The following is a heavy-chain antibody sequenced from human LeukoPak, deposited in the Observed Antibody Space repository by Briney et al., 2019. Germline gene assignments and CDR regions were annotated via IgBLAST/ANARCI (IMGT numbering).Heavy chain of an antibody. D-gene: IGHD3-3*01. CDR2: IYYSGST. Sequence: WVRQAPGKGLEWIGSIYYSGSTYYNPSLKSRVTISVDTSKNQFSLKLSSVTAADTAVYYCARDKALYDFWSGYYSNWFDPWGQGTLVTVSS. V-gene: IGHV4-39*07. CDR3: ARDKALYDFWSGYYSNWFDP. J-gene: IGHJ5*02.